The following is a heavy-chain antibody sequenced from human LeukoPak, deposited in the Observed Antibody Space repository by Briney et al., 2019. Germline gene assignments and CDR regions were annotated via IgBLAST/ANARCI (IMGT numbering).Heavy chain of an antibody. D-gene: IGHD5-12*01. CDR3: ARGTSGYDFDY. Sequence: ASVKVSCKASGYIFNSYAMNWVRQAPGQGLEWMGWINTNTGNPTYAPGFTGRFVFSLATSVSTAYLQISSLKAEDTAVYYCARGTSGYDFDYWGQGTLVTVSS. CDR2: INTNTGNP. J-gene: IGHJ4*02. CDR1: GYIFNSYA. V-gene: IGHV7-4-1*02.